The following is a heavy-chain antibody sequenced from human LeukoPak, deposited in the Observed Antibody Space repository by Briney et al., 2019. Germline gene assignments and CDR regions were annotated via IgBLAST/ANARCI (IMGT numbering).Heavy chain of an antibody. CDR3: ARDGGYSNPFYYYYYYMDV. V-gene: IGHV4-30-4*07. CDR1: GGSISSGGYS. J-gene: IGHJ6*03. Sequence: SETLSLTCAVSGGSISSGGYSWSWIRQPPGKGLEWIGYIYYSGSTYYNPSLKSRVTISVDTSKNQFSLKLSSVTAADTAVYYCARDGGYSNPFYYYYYYMDVWGKGTTVTVSS. D-gene: IGHD4-11*01. CDR2: IYYSGST.